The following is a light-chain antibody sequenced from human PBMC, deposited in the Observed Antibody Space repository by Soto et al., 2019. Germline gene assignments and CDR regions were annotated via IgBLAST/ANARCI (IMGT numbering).Light chain of an antibody. CDR2: GNS. CDR1: SSNIGAGYD. Sequence: QSVLTQPPSVSGAPGQRVTISCTGSSSNIGAGYDVHWYQQFPGTAPKLLISGNSNRPSGVPDRFSGSKSGTSASLAITGLQAEDEAEYYCQSYDSSLSGWVFGGGTKVTVL. J-gene: IGLJ3*02. CDR3: QSYDSSLSGWV. V-gene: IGLV1-40*01.